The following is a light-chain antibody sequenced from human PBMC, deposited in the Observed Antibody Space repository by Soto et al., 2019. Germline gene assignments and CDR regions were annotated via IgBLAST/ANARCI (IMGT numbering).Light chain of an antibody. J-gene: IGLJ3*02. CDR2: DVS. CDR3: CSYAGSYTRV. CDR1: SSDVGGYNY. Sequence: QSALTQPRSVSGSPGQSVTISCTGTSSDVGGYNYVSWYQQYLGKAPKLKIYDVSKRPSGVPDRFSGSKSGNTASLTISGLQAEDEADYYCCSYAGSYTRVFGGGTKVTVL. V-gene: IGLV2-11*01.